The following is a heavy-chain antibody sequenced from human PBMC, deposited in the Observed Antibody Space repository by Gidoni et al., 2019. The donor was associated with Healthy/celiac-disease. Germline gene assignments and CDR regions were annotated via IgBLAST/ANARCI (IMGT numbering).Heavy chain of an antibody. J-gene: IGHJ6*02. V-gene: IGHV3-53*01. CDR1: GFTVSSNY. D-gene: IGHD2-15*01. CDR2: IYSGGST. CDR3: ARDSGFSGGSSRYYYYGMDV. Sequence: EVQLVESGGGLIQPGGSLRLSCAAAGFTVSSNYMSWVRQAPGKGLEWVSVIYSGGSTYYADSVKGRFTISRDNSKNTLYLQMNSLRAEDTAVYYCARDSGFSGGSSRYYYYGMDVWGQGTTVTVSS.